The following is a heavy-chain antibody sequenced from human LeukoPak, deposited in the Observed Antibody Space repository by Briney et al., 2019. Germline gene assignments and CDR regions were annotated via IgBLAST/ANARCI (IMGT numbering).Heavy chain of an antibody. D-gene: IGHD2-15*01. CDR1: RFTFSSYW. CDR3: ARGGYDHAFDI. V-gene: IGHV3-74*01. J-gene: IGHJ3*02. CDR2: IGNDGSGT. Sequence: GGSLRLSCAASRFTFSSYWFHWVRQAPGKGLVWVSRIGNDGSGTIYADSVKGRFTISRDNAKSTLYLQMNSLKAEDTAVYYCARGGYDHAFDIWGQGTMVTVS.